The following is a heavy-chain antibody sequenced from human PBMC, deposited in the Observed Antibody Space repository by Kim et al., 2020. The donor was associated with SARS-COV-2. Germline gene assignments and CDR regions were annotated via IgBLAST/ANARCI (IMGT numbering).Heavy chain of an antibody. V-gene: IGHV3-23*01. Sequence: GGSLRRSCAASGFTFSSYAMSWVRQAPGKGLEWVSAISGSGGSTYYADSVKGRFTISRDNSKNTLYLQMNSLRAEDTAVYYCAKSSFSYSSSWYYYYYGMDVWGQGTTVTVSS. CDR2: ISGSGGST. D-gene: IGHD6-13*01. J-gene: IGHJ6*02. CDR3: AKSSFSYSSSWYYYYYGMDV. CDR1: GFTFSSYA.